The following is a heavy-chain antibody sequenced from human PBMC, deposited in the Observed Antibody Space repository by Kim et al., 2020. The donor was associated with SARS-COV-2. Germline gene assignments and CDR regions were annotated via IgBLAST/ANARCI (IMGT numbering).Heavy chain of an antibody. D-gene: IGHD6-13*01. CDR2: INPSGGST. CDR1: GYTFTSYY. Sequence: ASVKVSCKASGYTFTSYYMHWVRQAPGQGLEWMGIINPSGGSTSYAQKFQGRVTMTRDTSTSTVYMELSSLRSEDTAVYYCARWAGPRNHSSSWWGDFDYWGQGTLVTVSS. CDR3: ARWAGPRNHSSSWWGDFDY. J-gene: IGHJ4*02. V-gene: IGHV1-46*01.